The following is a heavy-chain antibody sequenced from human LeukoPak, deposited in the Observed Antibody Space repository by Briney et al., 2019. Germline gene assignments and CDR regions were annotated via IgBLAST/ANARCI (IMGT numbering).Heavy chain of an antibody. V-gene: IGHV3-23*01. CDR3: ARSPGVGTVDY. D-gene: IGHD3-3*01. CDR1: GFTLSSYA. CDR2: ISGSGGST. Sequence: GGSLRLSCAASGFTLSSYAMSWVRQAPGKGLEWVSGISGSGGSTYHADSVKGRFTISRDNSKNTLYLQMNSLRAEDTAVYYCARSPGVGTVDYWGQGSLVTVSS. J-gene: IGHJ4*02.